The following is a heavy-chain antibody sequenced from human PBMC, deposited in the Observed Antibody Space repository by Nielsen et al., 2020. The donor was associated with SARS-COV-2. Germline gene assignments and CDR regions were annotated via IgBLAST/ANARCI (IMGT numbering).Heavy chain of an antibody. D-gene: IGHD2-2*01. J-gene: IGHJ6*02. Sequence: WIRQPPGKGLEWVSYISSSGSTIYYADSVKGRFTISRDNAKNSLYLQMNSLRAEDTALYHCARGPPDIVVVPAAPSPYYYYYGMDVWGQGTTVTVSS. V-gene: IGHV3-11*01. CDR2: ISSSGSTI. CDR3: ARGPPDIVVVPAAPSPYYYYYGMDV.